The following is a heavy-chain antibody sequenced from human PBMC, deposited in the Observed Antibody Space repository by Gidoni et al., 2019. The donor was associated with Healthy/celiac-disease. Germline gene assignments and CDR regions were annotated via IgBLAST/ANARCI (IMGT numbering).Heavy chain of an antibody. Sequence: EVQLVESGGGLVKPGGSLSLSCAASGFTFSSYNLNWVRQAPGKGLEWVSSMSSSSSCIYYADSVKGRFTISRDNAKNSLYLQMNSLRAEDTAVYYCARDQYGDYFPHYYYYGMDVWGQGTTVTVSS. CDR1: GFTFSSYN. J-gene: IGHJ6*02. CDR2: MSSSSSCI. CDR3: ARDQYGDYFPHYYYYGMDV. D-gene: IGHD4-17*01. V-gene: IGHV3-21*01.